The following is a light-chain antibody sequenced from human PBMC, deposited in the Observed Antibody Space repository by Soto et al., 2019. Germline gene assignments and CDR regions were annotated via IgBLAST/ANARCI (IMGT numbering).Light chain of an antibody. Sequence: QSALTQPASVSGSPGQSITISCTGTSSDIGNNNYVSWYQHHPGKAPKLMIYEVRNRPSGVSDRFSGSKSGNTASLTISGLQAGDEADYYCSSYTNTDTRVFGGGTKLTVL. CDR3: SSYTNTDTRV. V-gene: IGLV2-14*01. J-gene: IGLJ2*01. CDR2: EVR. CDR1: SSDIGNNNY.